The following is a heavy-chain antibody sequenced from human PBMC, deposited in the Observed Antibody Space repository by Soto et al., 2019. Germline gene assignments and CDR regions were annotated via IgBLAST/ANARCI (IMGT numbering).Heavy chain of an antibody. CDR3: ARDGWAVAEN. V-gene: IGHV3-74*01. J-gene: IGHJ4*02. CDR2: INRDGSSK. D-gene: IGHD6-19*01. CDR1: GFTFSSFY. Sequence: VQLLESGGDLVQPGGSLRLSCAASGFTFSSFYMHWVRQAPGKGLVWVARINRDGSSKNYADSVKGRFTISRDNANNALDLQMNSLGGDNTAVYYCARDGWAVAENWGQGTLVTVSS.